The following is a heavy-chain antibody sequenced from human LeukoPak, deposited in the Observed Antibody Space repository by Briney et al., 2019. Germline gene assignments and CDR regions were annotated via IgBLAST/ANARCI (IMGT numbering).Heavy chain of an antibody. CDR2: IIPIFGTA. V-gene: IGHV1-69*06. CDR3: ARDGELLWFGESSYGMDV. CDR1: GGTFSSYA. J-gene: IGHJ6*04. Sequence: SVKVSSKASGGTFSSYAISWVRQAPGQGLEWMGGIIPIFGTANYAQKFQGRVTITADKSTSTAYMELSSLRSEDTAVYYCARDGELLWFGESSYGMDVWGKGTTVTVSS. D-gene: IGHD3-10*01.